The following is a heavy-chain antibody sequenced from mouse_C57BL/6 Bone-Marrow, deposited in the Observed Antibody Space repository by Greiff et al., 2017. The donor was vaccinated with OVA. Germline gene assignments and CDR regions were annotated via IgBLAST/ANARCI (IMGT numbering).Heavy chain of an antibody. CDR3: TTRSNYEGDY. Sequence: EVKLMESGAELVRPGASVKLSCTASGFNIKDDYMHWVKQRPEQGLEWIGWIDPENGDTEYASKFQGKATITADTSSNTAYLQLSSLTSEDTAVYYCTTRSNYEGDYWGQGTTLTVSS. CDR2: IDPENGDT. D-gene: IGHD2-5*01. CDR1: GFNIKDDY. J-gene: IGHJ2*01. V-gene: IGHV14-4*01.